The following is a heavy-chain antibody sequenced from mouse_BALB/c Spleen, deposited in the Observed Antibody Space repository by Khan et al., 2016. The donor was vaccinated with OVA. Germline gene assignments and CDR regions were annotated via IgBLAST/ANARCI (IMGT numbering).Heavy chain of an antibody. CDR3: TRHGYVAWFTY. CDR1: GYSFTSYY. J-gene: IGHJ3*01. Sequence: VQLQQSGPELMKPGASVKISCKASGYSFTSYYIHWVMESHGKGLEWIGYIDPFSGDTTYNQKFKGKATLTVDKSSSTAYILLSNLTSEDSAVYYCTRHGYVAWFTYWGQGTLVTVSA. CDR2: IDPFSGDT. D-gene: IGHD2-2*01. V-gene: IGHV1S135*01.